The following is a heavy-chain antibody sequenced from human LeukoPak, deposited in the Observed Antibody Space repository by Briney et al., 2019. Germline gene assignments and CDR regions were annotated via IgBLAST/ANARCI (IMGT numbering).Heavy chain of an antibody. Sequence: SSETLSLTCTVSGGSISSSSYYWGWIRQPPGKGLEWIGSIYYSGSTYYNPSLKSRVTISVDTSKNQFSLKLSSVTAADTAVYYCARGIAAAGTSSFDPWGQGTLVTVSS. V-gene: IGHV4-39*07. D-gene: IGHD6-13*01. CDR1: GGSISSSSYY. CDR3: ARGIAAAGTSSFDP. J-gene: IGHJ5*02. CDR2: IYYSGST.